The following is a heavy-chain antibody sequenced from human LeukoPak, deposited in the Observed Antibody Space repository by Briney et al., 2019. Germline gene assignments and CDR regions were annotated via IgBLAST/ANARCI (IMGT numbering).Heavy chain of an antibody. J-gene: IGHJ4*02. CDR3: ARRYYGSATYRLPYDY. CDR1: GFTFSNYW. D-gene: IGHD3-22*01. CDR2: IKSDGSRT. Sequence: EGSLRLSCAVSGFTFSNYWMHWVRQAPGKGLVWVSRIKSDGSRTDYADSVKGRFTISRDNAENSLYLQMSSLRAEDTAVYYCARRYYGSATYRLPYDYWGQGTLVTVSS. V-gene: IGHV3-74*01.